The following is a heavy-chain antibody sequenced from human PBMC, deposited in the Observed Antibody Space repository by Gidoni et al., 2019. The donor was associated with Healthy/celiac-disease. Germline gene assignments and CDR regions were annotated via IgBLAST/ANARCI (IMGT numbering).Heavy chain of an antibody. CDR3: CSAYCSGGSCYGYDAFDI. CDR1: GFTFSNAW. D-gene: IGHD2-15*01. J-gene: IGHJ3*02. V-gene: IGHV3-15*01. Sequence: EVQLVESGGGLVKPGGSLRLSCAASGFTFSNAWMSWVRQAPGKGLEWVGRIKSKTDGGTTDYAAPVKGRFTISRDDSKNTLYLQMNSLKTEDTAVYYCCSAYCSGGSCYGYDAFDIWGQGTMVTVSS. CDR2: IKSKTDGGTT.